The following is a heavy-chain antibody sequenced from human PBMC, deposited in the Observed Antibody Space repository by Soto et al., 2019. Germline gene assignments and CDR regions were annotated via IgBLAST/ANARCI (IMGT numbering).Heavy chain of an antibody. CDR2: IRRKANSYTT. CDR3: AMLGGWSGGSSGMDV. CDR1: GLIFSDYH. Sequence: EVQLVEYGGGLVQPGGSLRLSCAASGLIFSDYHMDWVRQAPGKGLEWVGRIRRKANSYTTEYAASVKGRFTISRDDSKNSLYLQMNSLKSEDTAVYYCAMLGGWSGGSSGMDVWGQWTTVTVSS. D-gene: IGHD6-19*01. V-gene: IGHV3-72*01. J-gene: IGHJ6*02.